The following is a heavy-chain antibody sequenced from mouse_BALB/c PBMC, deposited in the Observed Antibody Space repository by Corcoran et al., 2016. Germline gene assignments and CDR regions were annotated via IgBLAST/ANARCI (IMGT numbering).Heavy chain of an antibody. J-gene: IGHJ4*01. V-gene: IGHV9-3-1*01. CDR2: MNTNTGEP. Sequence: QIQLEQSGPELKKPGETITISCKASGNSFTKHGMNWVKQAPGKDLKWMGWMNTNTGEPTYADDFKGRFAFSLETFASTTYLQINNLKNEDTATYFCTDGSYYYVMDFWGQGASVTVSS. CDR1: GNSFTKHG. D-gene: IGHD2-3*01. CDR3: TDGSYYYVMDF.